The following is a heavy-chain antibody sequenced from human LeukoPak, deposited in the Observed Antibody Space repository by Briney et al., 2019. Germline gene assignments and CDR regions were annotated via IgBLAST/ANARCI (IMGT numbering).Heavy chain of an antibody. Sequence: SETLSLTCTVSGGSISSYSWSWIRQPPGKGLEWIGCRYVGGRDLYNPSLKSRVTISVDASEKQISLSLRSVTAADTAMYYCASLVSGTLLYWGQGTLVTVSS. D-gene: IGHD1-1*01. CDR1: GGSISSYS. V-gene: IGHV4-59*01. CDR2: RYVGGRD. J-gene: IGHJ4*02. CDR3: ASLVSGTLLY.